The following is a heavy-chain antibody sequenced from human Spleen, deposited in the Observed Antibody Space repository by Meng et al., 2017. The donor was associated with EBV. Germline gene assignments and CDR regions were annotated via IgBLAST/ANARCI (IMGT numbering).Heavy chain of an antibody. CDR3: ARGRTVARSPWSDP. CDR2: SKHSGST. Sequence: RLQQGAPGLWKPSEPRSLSCAVDGGSVSGFYWIWIRQSPEKGLEWIGESKHSGSTTYNPSLKSRVTISVDTSKDQFSLRLTSVTAADTAIYYCARGRTVARSPWSDPWGQGTLVTVSS. V-gene: IGHV4-34*01. J-gene: IGHJ5*02. CDR1: GGSVSGFY. D-gene: IGHD6-6*01.